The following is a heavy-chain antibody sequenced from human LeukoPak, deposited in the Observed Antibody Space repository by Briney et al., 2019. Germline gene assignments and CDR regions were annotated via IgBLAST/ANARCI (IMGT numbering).Heavy chain of an antibody. Sequence: GASVKVSCKASGYTITSYAMNWVRQAPGQGPEWMGWINTNTGNPAYAQGFTGRFVFSLDTSVSTAYLQISSLKAEDTAVYYCARAVRGSWLYYFDYWGQGTLVTVSS. CDR1: GYTITSYA. CDR3: ARAVRGSWLYYFDY. J-gene: IGHJ4*02. D-gene: IGHD6-13*01. V-gene: IGHV7-4-1*02. CDR2: INTNTGNP.